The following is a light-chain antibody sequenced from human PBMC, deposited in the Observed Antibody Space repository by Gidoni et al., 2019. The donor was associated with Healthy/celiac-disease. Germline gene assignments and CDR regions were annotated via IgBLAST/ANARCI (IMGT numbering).Light chain of an antibody. CDR2: GAS. J-gene: IGKJ4*01. Sequence: EIVLTQSPGTLSLSPGERATLSCRASLSVSSSYLAWYQQKPGQAPRLLIYGASSRATGIPERCSGSGSGTDFTLTISRLEPEDFAVYYCQQYGSSPLTFGGGTKVEIK. CDR3: QQYGSSPLT. CDR1: LSVSSSY. V-gene: IGKV3-20*01.